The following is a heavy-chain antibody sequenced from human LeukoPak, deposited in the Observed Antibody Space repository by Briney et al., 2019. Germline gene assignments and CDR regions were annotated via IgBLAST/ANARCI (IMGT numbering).Heavy chain of an antibody. D-gene: IGHD3/OR15-3a*01. CDR2: INHSENT. CDR3: ARHLRWRTSFSPFDY. Sequence: SETLSLTCAVYGGSFSGYYWSWIRQPLGKGLEWIGEINHSENTDYNPSLKSRVTISVDTSKNQLSLKLSSVTAADTAVYYCARHLRWRTSFSPFDYWGQGTLVTVSS. CDR1: GGSFSGYY. J-gene: IGHJ4*02. V-gene: IGHV4-34*01.